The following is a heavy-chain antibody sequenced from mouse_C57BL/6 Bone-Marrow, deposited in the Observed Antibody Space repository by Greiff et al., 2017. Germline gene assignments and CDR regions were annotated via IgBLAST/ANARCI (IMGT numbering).Heavy chain of an antibody. Sequence: VQLQESGAELVKPGASVKMSCKASGYTFTDYWITWVKQRTGQGLEWIGDIYPGSGSTNYNEKFKSKATLTVYPSSSTAYMQLSSLTSEDSSVYDCANEDVAGFAYWGQGTLVTVSS. CDR2: IYPGSGST. D-gene: IGHD3-3*01. CDR1: GYTFTDYW. V-gene: IGHV1-55*01. J-gene: IGHJ3*01. CDR3: ANEDVAGFAY.